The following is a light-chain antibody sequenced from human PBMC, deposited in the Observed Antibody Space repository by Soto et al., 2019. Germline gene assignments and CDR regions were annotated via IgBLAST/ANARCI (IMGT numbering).Light chain of an antibody. CDR2: GAS. J-gene: IGKJ1*01. V-gene: IGKV3-20*01. Sequence: EILFTQSPAPLSLSPGERATLSCRASRGVSANYLAWYQQKPGQAPTLLIYGASIRAAGIPDRFSGSGSGTDFTLTIRRLEPDDFAVYYCQQYGSSPRTFGQGTKVDIK. CDR1: RGVSANY. CDR3: QQYGSSPRT.